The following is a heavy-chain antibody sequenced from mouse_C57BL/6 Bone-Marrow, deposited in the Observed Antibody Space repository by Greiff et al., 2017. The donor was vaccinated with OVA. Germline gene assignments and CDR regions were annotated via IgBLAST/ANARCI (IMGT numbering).Heavy chain of an antibody. CDR2: INYDGSST. V-gene: IGHV5-16*01. J-gene: IGHJ2*01. CDR1: GFTFSDYY. D-gene: IGHD1-1*01. Sequence: EVMLVESEGGLVQPGSSMKLSCTASGFTFSDYYMAWVRQVPEKGLEWVANINYDGSSTYYLDSLKSRFIISRDNAKNILYLQMSSLKSEDTATYYCANYYGKGYWGQGTTLTVSS. CDR3: ANYYGKGY.